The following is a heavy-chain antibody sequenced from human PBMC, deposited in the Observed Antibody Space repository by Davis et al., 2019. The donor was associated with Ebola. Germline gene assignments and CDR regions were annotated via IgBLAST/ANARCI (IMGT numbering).Heavy chain of an antibody. CDR2: INPHNGNT. Sequence: ASVQVSCKASGYTFTNYGITWVRQAPGQGLEWMGWINPHNGNTNYAQNVQGRVIMTSDTATTTAYMEVGSLRSDDTAVYYCAGALAMVTIDYWGQGTLVTVSS. J-gene: IGHJ4*02. CDR1: GYTFTNYG. V-gene: IGHV1-18*04. D-gene: IGHD5-18*01. CDR3: AGALAMVTIDY.